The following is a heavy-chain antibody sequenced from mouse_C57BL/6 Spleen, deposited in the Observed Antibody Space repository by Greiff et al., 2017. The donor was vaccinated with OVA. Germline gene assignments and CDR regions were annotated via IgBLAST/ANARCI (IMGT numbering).Heavy chain of an antibody. CDR1: GYAFSSSW. Sequence: QVQLQQSGPELVKPGASVKISCKASGYAFSSSWMNWVKQRPGKGLEWIGRIYPGDGDTNYNGTFKGKATLTADKSSSTAYMQLSSLTSEDSAVXFCASLDDYDGAWFAYWGQGTLVTVSA. CDR2: IYPGDGDT. CDR3: ASLDDYDGAWFAY. J-gene: IGHJ3*01. V-gene: IGHV1-82*01. D-gene: IGHD2-4*01.